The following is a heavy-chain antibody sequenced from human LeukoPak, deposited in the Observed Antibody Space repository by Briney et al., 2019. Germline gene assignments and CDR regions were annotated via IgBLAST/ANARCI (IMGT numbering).Heavy chain of an antibody. CDR2: IIPILGIA. D-gene: IGHD3-10*01. CDR3: ARDILLWFGELLSDDAFDI. Sequence: SVKVSCKASGGTFSSYAISWVRQAPGQGLEWMGRIIPILGIANYAHKFQGRVTITADKSTSTAYMELSSLRSEDTAVYYCARDILLWFGELLSDDAFDIWGQGTMVTVSS. CDR1: GGTFSSYA. V-gene: IGHV1-69*04. J-gene: IGHJ3*02.